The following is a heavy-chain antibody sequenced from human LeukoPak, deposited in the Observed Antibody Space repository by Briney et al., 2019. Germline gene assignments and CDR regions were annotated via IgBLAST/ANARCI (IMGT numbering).Heavy chain of an antibody. Sequence: GASVKVSCKASGYTFTSYGISWVRQAPGQGLEWMGWISAYNGNTNYAQKLQGRVTMTTDTSTSTAYMELRSLRSDDTAVYYCASGVAQTYYYDSSGFPFYYWGQGTLVTVSS. D-gene: IGHD3-22*01. J-gene: IGHJ4*02. CDR1: GYTFTSYG. CDR3: ASGVAQTYYYDSSGFPFYY. V-gene: IGHV1-18*01. CDR2: ISAYNGNT.